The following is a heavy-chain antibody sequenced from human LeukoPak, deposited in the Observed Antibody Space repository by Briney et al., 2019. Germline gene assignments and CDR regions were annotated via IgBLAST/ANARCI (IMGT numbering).Heavy chain of an antibody. V-gene: IGHV3-48*01. Sequence: GGSLRLSRAASGFTFSSYSMNWVRQAPGKGLEWVSYISSSSSTIYFADSVKGRFTISRDNAKNSLYLQMNSLRAEDTAVYYCARDWDDGYYDSSGYFDYWGQGTLVTVSS. D-gene: IGHD3-22*01. CDR1: GFTFSSYS. CDR2: ISSSSSTI. J-gene: IGHJ4*02. CDR3: ARDWDDGYYDSSGYFDY.